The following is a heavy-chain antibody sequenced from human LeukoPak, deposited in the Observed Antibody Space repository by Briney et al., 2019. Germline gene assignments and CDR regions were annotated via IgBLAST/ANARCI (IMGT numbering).Heavy chain of an antibody. CDR1: GLTFSSYE. V-gene: IGHV3-48*03. CDR3: ARAVTLDY. Sequence: QPGGSLRLSCAASGLTFSSYEMNWVRQAPGKGLEWVSYIGTSGRNIYYADSVKGRFTISRDSAKNSLYMQMNSLRAEDTAVYYCARAVTLDYWGQGILVTVSS. J-gene: IGHJ4*02. D-gene: IGHD4-23*01. CDR2: IGTSGRNI.